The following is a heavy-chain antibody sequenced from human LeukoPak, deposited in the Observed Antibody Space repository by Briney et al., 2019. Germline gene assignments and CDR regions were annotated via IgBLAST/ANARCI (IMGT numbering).Heavy chain of an antibody. CDR2: ISYDGSNK. D-gene: IGHD3-22*01. V-gene: IGHV3-30*04. CDR1: GFTFSSYA. CDR3: ARVWEGYYYDSSGYYDY. Sequence: GGSLRLSCAASGFTFSSYAMHWVRQAPGKGLEWVAVISYDGSNKYYADPVKGRFTISRDNSKNTLYLQMNSLRAEDTAVYYCARVWEGYYYDSSGYYDYWGQGTLVTVSS. J-gene: IGHJ4*02.